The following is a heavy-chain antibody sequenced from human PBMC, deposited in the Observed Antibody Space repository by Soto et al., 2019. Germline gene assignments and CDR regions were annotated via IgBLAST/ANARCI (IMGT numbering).Heavy chain of an antibody. CDR1: GYTFTSYG. Sequence: GPVKVSCKASGYTFTSYGISWVRQAPGQGLEWMGWISAYNGNTNYAQKLQGRVTMTTDTSTSTAYMELRSLRSDDTAVYYCARGEQWPPYYYYYMDVWGKGTTVTVSS. V-gene: IGHV1-18*01. J-gene: IGHJ6*03. D-gene: IGHD6-19*01. CDR3: ARGEQWPPYYYYYMDV. CDR2: ISAYNGNT.